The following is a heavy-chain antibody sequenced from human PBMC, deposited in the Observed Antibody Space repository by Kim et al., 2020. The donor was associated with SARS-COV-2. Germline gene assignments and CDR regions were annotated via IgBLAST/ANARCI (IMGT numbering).Heavy chain of an antibody. CDR3: ARVGLSGSGYSSSWSTNYYYYYYGMDV. CDR1: GYTFTSYA. J-gene: IGHJ6*02. V-gene: IGHV1-3*01. Sequence: ASVKVSCKASGYTFTSYAMHWVRQAPGQRLEWMGWINAGNGNTKYSQKFQGRVTITRDTSASTAYMELSSLRSEDTAVYYCARVGLSGSGYSSSWSTNYYYYYYGMDVWGQGTTVTVSS. CDR2: INAGNGNT. D-gene: IGHD6-13*01.